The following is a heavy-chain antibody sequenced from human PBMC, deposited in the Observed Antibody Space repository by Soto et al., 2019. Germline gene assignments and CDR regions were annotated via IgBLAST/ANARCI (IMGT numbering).Heavy chain of an antibody. Sequence: ASVKVSCKASGYTFTSYGISWVRQAPGQGLEWMGWISAYNGNTNYAQKLQGRVTMTTDTSTSTAYMELRSLRSDDTAVYYCARDFLSDLSPGPSFDYWGQGTLVTVSS. V-gene: IGHV1-18*01. D-gene: IGHD2-21*01. CDR2: ISAYNGNT. CDR1: GYTFTSYG. CDR3: ARDFLSDLSPGPSFDY. J-gene: IGHJ4*02.